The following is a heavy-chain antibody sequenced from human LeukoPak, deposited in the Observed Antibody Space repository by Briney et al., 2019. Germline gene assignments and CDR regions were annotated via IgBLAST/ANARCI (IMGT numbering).Heavy chain of an antibody. V-gene: IGHV4-4*07. CDR3: ARDRYYYGSGSYYFDY. Sequence: SETLSLTCTVSGVSISSYYWSWIRQPAGKGLEWIGRIHTSGSTNYNPSLKSRVTMSVDTSKNQFSLKLSSVTAADTAVYYCARDRYYYGSGSYYFDYWGQGTLVTVSS. CDR1: GVSISSYY. D-gene: IGHD3-10*01. CDR2: IHTSGST. J-gene: IGHJ4*02.